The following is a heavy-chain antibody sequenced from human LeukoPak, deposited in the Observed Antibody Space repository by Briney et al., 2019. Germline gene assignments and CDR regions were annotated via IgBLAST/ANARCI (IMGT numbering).Heavy chain of an antibody. J-gene: IGHJ4*02. CDR1: GFTFSSYS. V-gene: IGHV4-59*06. CDR3: VRDPQKYFFDY. CDR2: IFHTGST. D-gene: IGHD5-24*01. Sequence: PGGSLRLSCAASGFTFSSYSMNWVRQAPGKGLEWIGYIFHTGSTYYNPSLKSRVTLSVDTSKNQFSLQLTSVTAADTAVYYCVRDPQKYFFDYWGQGSLVTVFS.